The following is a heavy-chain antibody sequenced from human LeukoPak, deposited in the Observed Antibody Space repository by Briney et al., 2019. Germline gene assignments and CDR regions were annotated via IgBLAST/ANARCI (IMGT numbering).Heavy chain of an antibody. CDR1: GFTFSNYA. CDR3: AKSGYSSGFNWFDP. J-gene: IGHJ5*02. Sequence: GGSLRLSCAASGFTFSNYAMHWVRQAPGKGLEWVAIIWYDGSNKYYGDSVKGRFTISRDNSKNTLYLQMNSLRVEDTAVYYCAKSGYSSGFNWFDPWGQGTLVTASS. V-gene: IGHV3-33*06. CDR2: IWYDGSNK. D-gene: IGHD3-22*01.